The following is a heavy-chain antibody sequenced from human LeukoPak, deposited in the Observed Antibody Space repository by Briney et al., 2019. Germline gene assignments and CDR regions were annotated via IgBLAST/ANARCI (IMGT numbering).Heavy chain of an antibody. CDR3: ARVAGHNWNRGLSH. CDR1: GYSFTSYG. Sequence: GASVKVSCKTSGYSFTSYGISWVRQAPGQGPEWMGWISAYNGNTNYAQKLQGRVTMTTDTSTSTVYMELRSLRSDDTAVYYCARVAGHNWNRGLSHWGQGTLVTVSS. V-gene: IGHV1-18*01. CDR2: ISAYNGNT. D-gene: IGHD1-1*01. J-gene: IGHJ4*02.